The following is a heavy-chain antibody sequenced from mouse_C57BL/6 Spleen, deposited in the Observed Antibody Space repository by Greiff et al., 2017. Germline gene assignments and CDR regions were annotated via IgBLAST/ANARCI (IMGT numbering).Heavy chain of an antibody. V-gene: IGHV1-82*01. CDR1: GYAFSSSW. Sequence: QVQLKQSGPELVKPGASVKISCKASGYAFSSSWMNWVKQRPETGLEWIGRIDPGAGDTNYNGKFKGKATLTADKSSSTANMQRRSLTSEYAAFYFFARRYDYWGQGTTLTFSS. J-gene: IGHJ2*01. CDR3: ARRYDY. CDR2: IDPGAGDT. D-gene: IGHD1-1*01.